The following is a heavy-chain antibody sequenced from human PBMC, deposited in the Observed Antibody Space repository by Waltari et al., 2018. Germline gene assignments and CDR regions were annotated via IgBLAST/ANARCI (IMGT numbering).Heavy chain of an antibody. CDR1: GYTFTDFF. CDR3: ARSGGGTTTFGVAE. D-gene: IGHD3-3*01. Sequence: QVQLVQSGAEVKKPGASVKVSCKASGYTFTDFFMHWVRQAPGQGREWMGGMNPHDGDTSYAQGLQGRVTMTGDTSINTAYMEFAGLRSDDTAIYYCARSGGGTTTFGVAEWGQGSLVTVSS. CDR2: MNPHDGDT. V-gene: IGHV1-2*02. J-gene: IGHJ4*02.